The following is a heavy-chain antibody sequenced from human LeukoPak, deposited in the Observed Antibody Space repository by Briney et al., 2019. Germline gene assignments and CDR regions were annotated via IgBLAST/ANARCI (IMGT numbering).Heavy chain of an antibody. V-gene: IGHV1-2*02. CDR3: AAGGAYEFRDDY. CDR1: GYTFTGYY. D-gene: IGHD3-3*01. J-gene: IGHJ4*02. CDR2: INPNSGGT. Sequence: GASVKVSCKASGYTFTGYYMHWVRQAPGQGLEWMGWINPNSGGTNYAQKFQGRVTITADELTTTSYMELSSLTAKDMAVYYCAAGGAYEFRDDYWGQGTLVTVSS.